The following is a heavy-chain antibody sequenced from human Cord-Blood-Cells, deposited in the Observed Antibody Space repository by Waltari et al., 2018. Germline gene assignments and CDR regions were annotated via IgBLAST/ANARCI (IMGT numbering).Heavy chain of an antibody. CDR1: GGTFSSYA. J-gene: IGHJ2*01. D-gene: IGHD3-3*01. CDR2: IIPILGIA. V-gene: IGHV1-69*09. CDR3: AREVTIFGVVISYWYFDL. Sequence: QVQLVQSGAEVKKPGSSVKVSCKASGGTFSSYAISWVRQAPGHGLEWMGRIIPILGIANYAQKFQGRVMITADKSTSTAYMELSSLRSEDTAVYYCAREVTIFGVVISYWYFDLWGRGTLVTVSS.